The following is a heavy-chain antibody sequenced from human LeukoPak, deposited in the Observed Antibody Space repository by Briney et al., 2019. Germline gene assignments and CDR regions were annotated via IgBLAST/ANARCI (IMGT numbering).Heavy chain of an antibody. J-gene: IGHJ3*02. CDR1: GASISSSIFY. Sequence: SETLSLTCTVSGASISSSIFYWGRIRQPPGKGLEWIGSIHYSGSTYYNPSLKSRVTISVDTSKNQFSLKLTSVTAADTAVYYCASVVVPASNAFDIWGQGTMVTVSS. CDR3: ASVVVPASNAFDI. V-gene: IGHV4-39*01. CDR2: IHYSGST. D-gene: IGHD2-2*01.